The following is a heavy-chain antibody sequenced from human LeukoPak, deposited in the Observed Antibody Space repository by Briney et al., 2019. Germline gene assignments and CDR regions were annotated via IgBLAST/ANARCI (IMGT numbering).Heavy chain of an antibody. CDR2: LCSSGGGT. D-gene: IGHD4-23*01. J-gene: IGHJ6*02. CDR3: ARTYGGNSYYYYGMDV. CDR1: GITLSNYG. V-gene: IGHV3-23*05. Sequence: PGGSLRLSCAVSGITLSNYGMSWVRQAPGKGLEWVAGLCSSGGGTKEADSVQRRFAISRDNAKNSLYLQMNSLRAEDTAVYYCARTYGGNSYYYYGMDVWGQGTTVTVSS.